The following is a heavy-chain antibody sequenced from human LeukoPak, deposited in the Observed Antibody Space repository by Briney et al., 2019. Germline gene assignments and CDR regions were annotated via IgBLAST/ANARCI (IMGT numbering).Heavy chain of an antibody. V-gene: IGHV1-69*13. D-gene: IGHD3-10*01. CDR3: ASEGGYGEYYFDY. CDR2: IIPIFGTA. Sequence: SVKVSCKASGGTFSSYAISRVRQAPGQGLEWMGGIIPIFGTANYAQKFQGRVTITADESTSTAYMELSSLRSEDTAVYYCASEGGYGEYYFDYWGQGTLVTVSS. CDR1: GGTFSSYA. J-gene: IGHJ4*02.